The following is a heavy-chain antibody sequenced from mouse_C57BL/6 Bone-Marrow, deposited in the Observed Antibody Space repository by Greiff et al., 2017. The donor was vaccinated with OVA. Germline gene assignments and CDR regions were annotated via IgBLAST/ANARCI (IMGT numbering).Heavy chain of an antibody. CDR3: AITTVVPWYFDV. J-gene: IGHJ1*03. V-gene: IGHV1-55*01. D-gene: IGHD1-1*01. CDR1: GYTFTSYW. Sequence: VQLQQPGAELVKPGASVKMSCKASGYTFTSYWITWVKQRPGQGLEWIGDIYPGSGSTNYNEKFKSKATLTVDTSSSTAYMQLSSLTSEDSAVYYCAITTVVPWYFDVWGTGTTVTVSS. CDR2: IYPGSGST.